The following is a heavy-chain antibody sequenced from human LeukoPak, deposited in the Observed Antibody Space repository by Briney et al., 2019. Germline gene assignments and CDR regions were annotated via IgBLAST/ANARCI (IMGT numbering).Heavy chain of an antibody. J-gene: IGHJ3*02. Sequence: GGSLRLSCAASGFTFSSYWMSWVRQAPGKGLEWVANIKQDGSEKYYVDSVKGRFTISRDNAKNSLYLQMNSLRAEDTAVYYCARDGSRVVAEAFDIWGQGTMVTVSS. CDR2: IKQDGSEK. D-gene: IGHD2-15*01. CDR3: ARDGSRVVAEAFDI. V-gene: IGHV3-7*01. CDR1: GFTFSSYW.